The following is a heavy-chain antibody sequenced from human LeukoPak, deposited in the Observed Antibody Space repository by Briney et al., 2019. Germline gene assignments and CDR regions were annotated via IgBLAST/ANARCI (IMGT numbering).Heavy chain of an antibody. Sequence: TGGSLRLSCAASGFTFDDYGMSWVRQAPGKGLEWVSGIDWNGGSTGYADSVKGRFTISRDNAKNSLYLQMNSLRAEDTALYYSARGENDGEAIHYFDYWGQGTLVTVSS. V-gene: IGHV3-20*04. D-gene: IGHD1-1*01. J-gene: IGHJ4*02. CDR2: IDWNGGST. CDR1: GFTFDDYG. CDR3: ARGENDGEAIHYFDY.